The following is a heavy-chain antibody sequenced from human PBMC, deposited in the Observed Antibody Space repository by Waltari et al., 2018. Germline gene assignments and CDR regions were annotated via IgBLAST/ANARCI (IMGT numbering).Heavy chain of an antibody. D-gene: IGHD1-26*01. V-gene: IGHV3-7*04. CDR1: GFTFNTFW. J-gene: IGHJ4*02. Sequence: EVQLVESGGGLVQPGGSLRLSCVASGFTFNTFWMSWVRQAPGKGREWVTDIKQDGSDTCYADSVKGRFTVSRDNAKNSLYLQMNSLRVEDTAVYYCARDWEGDRPNFDYWGQGTLVTVSS. CDR2: IKQDGSDT. CDR3: ARDWEGDRPNFDY.